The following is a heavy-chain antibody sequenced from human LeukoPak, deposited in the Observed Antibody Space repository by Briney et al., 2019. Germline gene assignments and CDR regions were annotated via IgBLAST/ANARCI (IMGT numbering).Heavy chain of an antibody. V-gene: IGHV1-46*01. CDR1: GYTFTTYY. J-gene: IGHJ4*02. CDR2: INPSGGDT. CDR3: AIRAFDY. Sequence: ASVKVSCKASGYTFTTYYMHWVRQAPGQGLEWMGIINPSGGDTSHTQKFQGRLTMTWDTPTSTVYMELSSLRSEDTAVYYCAIRAFDYWGQGTLVTLSS.